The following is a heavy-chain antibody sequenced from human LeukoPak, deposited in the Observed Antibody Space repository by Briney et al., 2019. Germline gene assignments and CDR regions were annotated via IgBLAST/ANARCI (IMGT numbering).Heavy chain of an antibody. J-gene: IGHJ4*02. Sequence: SETLSLTCTVSGGSISSYYWSCIRQPPGKGLEWIGYIYYGGSTNYNPSLKSQVTISVDTSKNQFSLKLTSMTAADTAVYYCARHSGDYWGQGTLVTVSS. CDR1: GGSISSYY. CDR3: ARHSGDY. D-gene: IGHD3-10*01. V-gene: IGHV4-59*08. CDR2: IYYGGST.